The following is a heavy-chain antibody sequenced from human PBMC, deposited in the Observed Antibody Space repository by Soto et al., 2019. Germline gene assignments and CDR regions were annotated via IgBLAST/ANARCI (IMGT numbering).Heavy chain of an antibody. CDR2: ISYNGRSK. D-gene: IGHD6-19*01. V-gene: IGHV3-30*04. CDR3: ARDRAPVAGTSLPAY. Sequence: LRLSCTASGFTFSSYAMHYVRQAPGKGLEWVALISYNGRSKYYADSLKGRFSISRDNSKNTLYLQMNGLTTEDTAVYYCARDRAPVAGTSLPAYWGQGTLVTVSS. J-gene: IGHJ4*02. CDR1: GFTFSSYA.